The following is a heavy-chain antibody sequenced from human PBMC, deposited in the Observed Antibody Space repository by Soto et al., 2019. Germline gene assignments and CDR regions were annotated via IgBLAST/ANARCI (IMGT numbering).Heavy chain of an antibody. CDR2: VFYSGNT. CDR3: ASRDYNDAFDI. Sequence: QVQLQESGPGLVKPSETLSLTCTVSGVSISTYYWTWIRQPPGKGLEWIGQVFYSGNTNYNPSLKSRVNISVDASRNQFSLRLSSVTAADTAMYYCASRDYNDAFDIWGQGTLVTVSS. V-gene: IGHV4-59*01. D-gene: IGHD4-4*01. CDR1: GVSISTYY. J-gene: IGHJ3*02.